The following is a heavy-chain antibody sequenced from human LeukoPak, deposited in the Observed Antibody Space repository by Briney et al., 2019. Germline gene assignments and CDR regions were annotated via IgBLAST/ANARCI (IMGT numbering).Heavy chain of an antibody. D-gene: IGHD3-22*01. CDR3: ARSSESYDSSGYYSYYFDY. Sequence: SETLSLTCTVSGGSISSYYWSWIRQPPGKGLEWIGYIYYSGSTNYNPSLKSRVTISVDTSKNQFSLKLTSVTAADTAVYYCARSSESYDSSGYYSYYFDYWGQGTLITVSS. J-gene: IGHJ4*02. CDR2: IYYSGST. CDR1: GGSISSYY. V-gene: IGHV4-59*01.